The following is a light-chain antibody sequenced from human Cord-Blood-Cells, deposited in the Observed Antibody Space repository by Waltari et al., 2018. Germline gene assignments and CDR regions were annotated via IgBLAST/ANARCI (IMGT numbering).Light chain of an antibody. J-gene: IGLJ1*01. CDR2: DVS. CDR1: SSDVGGYNY. Sequence: QSALTQPASVSGSPGQSITISCTGTSSDVGGYNYVSWYHQHPGQAPQLMIYDVSKRPSGVSNRFSGSKSGNTASLTISGLQAEDEADYYCSSYTSSSTYVFGTGTKVTVL. V-gene: IGLV2-14*01. CDR3: SSYTSSSTYV.